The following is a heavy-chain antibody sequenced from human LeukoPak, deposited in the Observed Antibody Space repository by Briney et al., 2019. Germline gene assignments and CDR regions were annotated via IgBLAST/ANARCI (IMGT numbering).Heavy chain of an antibody. CDR3: AALDSSSGWFDP. J-gene: IGHJ5*02. V-gene: IGHV4-39*01. Sequence: SETLSLTCSVSGTSISSSGYFWGWIRQPPGKGLQWIGSIQYGGSTFYNPSLKSRVTISQDTSKDQFSLKLTSVTAADTAVYYCAALDSSSGWFDPWGRGILVTVSS. CDR1: GTSISSSGYF. D-gene: IGHD6-6*01. CDR2: IQYGGST.